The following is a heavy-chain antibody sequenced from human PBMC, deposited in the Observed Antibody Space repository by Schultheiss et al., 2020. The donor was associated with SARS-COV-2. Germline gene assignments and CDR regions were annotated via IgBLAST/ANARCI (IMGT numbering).Heavy chain of an antibody. CDR3: AKDPLVVVTDDAFDI. CDR1: GFTFSSYE. CDR2: ISSSGSTI. J-gene: IGHJ3*02. Sequence: GGSLRLSCAASGFTFSSYEMNWVRQAPGKGLEWVSYISSSGSTIYYADSVKGRFTISRHNSKNTLYLQMNSLRAEDTAVYYCAKDPLVVVTDDAFDIWGQGTMVTVS. D-gene: IGHD2-21*02. V-gene: IGHV3-48*03.